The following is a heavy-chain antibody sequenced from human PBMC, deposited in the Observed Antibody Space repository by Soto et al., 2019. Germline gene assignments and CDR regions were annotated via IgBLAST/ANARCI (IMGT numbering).Heavy chain of an antibody. CDR1: GCSISSYY. D-gene: IGHD3-9*01. V-gene: IGHV4-59*01. Sequence: SETLSLTCTVSGCSISSYYWSWIRQPPGKGLEWIGYIYYSGSTNYNPSLKSRVTISVDTSKNQFSLKLSSVTAADTAVYYCARVPLSGDDILTGFWFDPWGQGTLVTVSS. CDR2: IYYSGST. J-gene: IGHJ5*02. CDR3: ARVPLSGDDILTGFWFDP.